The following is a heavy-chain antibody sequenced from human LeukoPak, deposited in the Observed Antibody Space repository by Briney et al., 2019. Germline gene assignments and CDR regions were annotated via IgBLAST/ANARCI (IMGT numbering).Heavy chain of an antibody. CDR3: ARGPGGYCSSTSCYGLGSSSSLNDY. CDR2: ISSSSSYI. D-gene: IGHD2-2*01. Sequence: GGSLRLSCAASGFTFDDYAMHWVRQAPGKGLEWVSSISSSSSYIYYADSVKGRFTISRDNAKNSLYLQMNSLRAEDTAVYYCARGPGGYCSSTSCYGLGSSSSLNDYWGQGTLVTVSS. V-gene: IGHV3-21*01. CDR1: GFTFDDYA. J-gene: IGHJ4*02.